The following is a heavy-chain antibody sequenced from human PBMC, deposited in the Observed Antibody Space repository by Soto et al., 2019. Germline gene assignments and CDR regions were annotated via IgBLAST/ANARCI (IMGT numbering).Heavy chain of an antibody. V-gene: IGHV3-33*01. D-gene: IGHD2-15*01. CDR3: ARGNLGYCSGGSCYPPAGAGWYFDY. J-gene: IGHJ4*02. CDR2: IWYDGSNK. CDR1: GFTFSSYG. Sequence: QVQLVESGGGVVQPGRSLRLSCAASGFTFSSYGMHWVRQAPGKGLEWVAVIWYDGSNKYYADSVKGRFTISRDNSKNTLYLQMNCLRAEDTAVYYCARGNLGYCSGGSCYPPAGAGWYFDYWGQGTLVTVSS.